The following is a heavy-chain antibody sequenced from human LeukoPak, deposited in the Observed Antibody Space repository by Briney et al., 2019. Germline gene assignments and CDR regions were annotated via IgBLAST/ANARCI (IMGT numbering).Heavy chain of an antibody. J-gene: IGHJ5*02. V-gene: IGHV4-4*07. Sequence: PSETLSLTCTVSGGSISSYYWGWIRQPAGKGLEWIGRICTSGSTNYNPSLKSRVTVSVDTSKNQFSLKLSSVTAADTAVYYCARANDYGDYGWFDPWGQGTLVTVSS. CDR3: ARANDYGDYGWFDP. CDR1: GGSISSYY. CDR2: ICTSGST. D-gene: IGHD4-17*01.